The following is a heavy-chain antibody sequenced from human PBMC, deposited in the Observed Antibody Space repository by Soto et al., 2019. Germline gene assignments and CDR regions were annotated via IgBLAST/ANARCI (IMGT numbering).Heavy chain of an antibody. Sequence: PGGSLRLSCAASGFTFSSYGMHWVRQAPGKGLEWVAVIWYDGSNKYYADSVKGRFTISRDNSKNTLYLQMNSLRAEDTAVYYCAREGVVVAATRFFDYWGQGTLVTVSS. CDR1: GFTFSSYG. CDR3: AREGVVVAATRFFDY. CDR2: IWYDGSNK. V-gene: IGHV3-33*01. J-gene: IGHJ4*02. D-gene: IGHD2-15*01.